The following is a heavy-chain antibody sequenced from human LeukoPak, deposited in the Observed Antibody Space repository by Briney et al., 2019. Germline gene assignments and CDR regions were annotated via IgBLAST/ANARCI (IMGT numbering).Heavy chain of an antibody. V-gene: IGHV3-30*02. J-gene: IGHJ4*02. CDR3: AKRAATVSYYFDY. CDR1: GFTFSSYG. CDR2: IRYDGSNK. D-gene: IGHD4-17*01. Sequence: PGGSLRLSCAASGFTFSSYGMHWVRQAPGKGLEWVAFIRYDGSNKYYADSVKGRFTISRDNSKNTLYLQMNSLRAEDTALYYCAKRAATVSYYFDYWGQGTLVTVSS.